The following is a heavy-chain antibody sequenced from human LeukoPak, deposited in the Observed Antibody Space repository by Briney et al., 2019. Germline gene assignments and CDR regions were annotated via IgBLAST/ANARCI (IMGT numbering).Heavy chain of an antibody. CDR1: GFTFSTYW. CDR3: ARVYSSSWYTPREDY. D-gene: IGHD6-13*01. CDR2: IRQDGSEQ. J-gene: IGHJ4*02. V-gene: IGHV3-7*01. Sequence: PGGSLRLSCAASGFTFSTYWMSWVRQAPGKGLEWVANIRQDGSEQYYVDSVKGRFTISRDNAKNSLYLQMNSLRAEDTAVYYCARVYSSSWYTPREDYWGQGTLVTVSS.